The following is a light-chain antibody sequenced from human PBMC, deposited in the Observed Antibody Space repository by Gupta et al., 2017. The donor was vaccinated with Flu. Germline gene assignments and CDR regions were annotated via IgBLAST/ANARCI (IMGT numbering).Light chain of an antibody. CDR1: KSDIGAYNY. J-gene: IGLJ2*01. V-gene: IGLV2-14*01. Sequence: QFALTHPAPLPGPPGPSIAISCTGTKSDIGAYNYDSWYQQHPGKAPKLMIYEVSNRPSGVSTRFSGSKSGNPASLTISGLQAEDESDYYCGSYGAVVVFGGGTKVTVL. CDR3: GSYGAVVV. CDR2: EVS.